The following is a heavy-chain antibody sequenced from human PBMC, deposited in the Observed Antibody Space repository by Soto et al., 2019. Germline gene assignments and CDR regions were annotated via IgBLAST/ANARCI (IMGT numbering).Heavy chain of an antibody. CDR3: ARDCSGGSGYFDL. V-gene: IGHV4-31*03. J-gene: IGHJ2*01. CDR1: GGSISSGGYY. D-gene: IGHD2-15*01. Sequence: QVQLQESGPGLVKPSQTLSLTCTVSGGSISSGGYYWSWIRQHPGKGLEWIGYIYYSGSTYYNPSLKSRVTRSVDTSKNQFSLKLSSVTAADTAVYYCARDCSGGSGYFDLWGRGTLVTVSS. CDR2: IYYSGST.